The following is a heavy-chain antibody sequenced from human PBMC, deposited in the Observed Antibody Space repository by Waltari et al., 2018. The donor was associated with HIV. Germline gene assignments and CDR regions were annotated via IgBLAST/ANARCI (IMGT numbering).Heavy chain of an antibody. CDR2: INHSGST. CDR3: ARGIGNIDCSGGSCYPVYSCDY. Sequence: QVQLQQWGAGLLKPSETLSLTCAVYGGSFSGYYWSWIRQPPGKGLEWIGEINHSGSTNYNPSRKSRVTISVDTSKNQFSLKLSSVTAADTAVYYCARGIGNIDCSGGSCYPVYSCDYWGQGTLVTVSS. V-gene: IGHV4-34*01. CDR1: GGSFSGYY. D-gene: IGHD2-15*01. J-gene: IGHJ4*02.